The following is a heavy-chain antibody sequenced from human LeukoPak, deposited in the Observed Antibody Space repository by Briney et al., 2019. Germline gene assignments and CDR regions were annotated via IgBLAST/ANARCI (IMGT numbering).Heavy chain of an antibody. CDR2: IIPIFGTA. V-gene: IGHV1-69*05. Sequence: GASVKVSCKASGGTFSSYAISWVRQAPGQGLEWMGGIIPIFGTANYAQKFQGRVTITTDESTSTAYMELSSLRSEDTAVYYCASSGLSIVNYFDYWGQGTLVTVSS. CDR3: ASSGLSIVNYFDY. D-gene: IGHD3-10*01. J-gene: IGHJ4*02. CDR1: GGTFSSYA.